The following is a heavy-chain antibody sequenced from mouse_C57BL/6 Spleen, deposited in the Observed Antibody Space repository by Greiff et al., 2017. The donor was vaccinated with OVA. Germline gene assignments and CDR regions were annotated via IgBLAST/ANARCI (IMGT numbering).Heavy chain of an antibody. Sequence: VQLQESGAELARPGASVKLSCKASGYTFTSYGISWVKQRTGQGLEWIGEIYPRSGNTYYNEKFKGKATLTADKSSSTAYMELRSLTSEDSAVYFCAPMVTTSLYWYFDVWGTGTTVTVSS. V-gene: IGHV1-81*01. J-gene: IGHJ1*03. CDR1: GYTFTSYG. CDR3: APMVTTSLYWYFDV. CDR2: IYPRSGNT. D-gene: IGHD2-2*01.